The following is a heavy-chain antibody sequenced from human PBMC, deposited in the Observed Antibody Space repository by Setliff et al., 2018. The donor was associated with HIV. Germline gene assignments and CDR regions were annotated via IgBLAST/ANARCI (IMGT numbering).Heavy chain of an antibody. Sequence: SVKVSCKASGGTFSTHAINWVRQAPGQGLEWMGGIIPIFGTTHYAQKFQGRVTITTDGSTNTAYMELGSLRSEDTAVYYCASVPMEYSGYNSDSGSYYNHYGLDVWGHGTTVTVSS. V-gene: IGHV1-69*05. J-gene: IGHJ6*02. D-gene: IGHD5-12*01. CDR1: GGTFSTHA. CDR2: IIPIFGTT. CDR3: ASVPMEYSGYNSDSGSYYNHYGLDV.